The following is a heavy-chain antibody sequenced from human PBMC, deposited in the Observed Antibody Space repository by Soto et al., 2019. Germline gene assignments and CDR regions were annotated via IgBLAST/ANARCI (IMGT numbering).Heavy chain of an antibody. D-gene: IGHD3-3*01. CDR3: ASPIFNYYHIDV. CDR1: GDSISSSSYY. CDR2: IYYSGST. V-gene: IGHV4-39*01. J-gene: IGHJ6*03. Sequence: SETLSLTCTVSGDSISSSSYYWGWIRQPPGKGLEWIGSIYYSGSTYYNPSLKSRVTISVDTSKNQFSLKVSSVTAADTAVYYCASPIFNYYHIDVWGKGTTVTVSS.